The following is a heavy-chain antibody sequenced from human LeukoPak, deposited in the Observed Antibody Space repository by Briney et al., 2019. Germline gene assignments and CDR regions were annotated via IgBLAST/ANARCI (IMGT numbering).Heavy chain of an antibody. D-gene: IGHD5-18*01. Sequence: PSETLSLTCTVSGYSISSGYYWGWIRPPPGKGLEWIGSIYHSGSTYYNPSLKSRVTISVDTSKNQFSLKLSSVTASDTAVYYCARQGIQPNYLHYWGQGTLVTVSS. CDR3: ARQGIQPNYLHY. CDR1: GYSISSGYY. J-gene: IGHJ4*02. CDR2: IYHSGST. V-gene: IGHV4-38-2*02.